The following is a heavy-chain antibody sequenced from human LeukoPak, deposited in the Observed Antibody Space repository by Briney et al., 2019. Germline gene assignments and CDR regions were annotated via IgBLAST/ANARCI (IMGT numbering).Heavy chain of an antibody. CDR3: ARERREHGVFDI. CDR1: GFTVSSNY. V-gene: IGHV3-53*01. CDR2: IYSDGST. Sequence: PGGSLRLSCAVFGFTVSSNYMSWVRQAPGKGLEWVSEIYSDGSTYYAASVKGRFSISRHNSRNTVYPQMNSLRAEDTAVYYCARERREHGVFDIWGQGTMVTVSS. J-gene: IGHJ3*02. D-gene: IGHD1-26*01.